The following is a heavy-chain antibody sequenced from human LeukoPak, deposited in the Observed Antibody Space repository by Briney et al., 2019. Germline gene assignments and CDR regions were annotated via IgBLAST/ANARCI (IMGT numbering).Heavy chain of an antibody. V-gene: IGHV5-51*01. CDR1: GFRLTSYW. Sequence: GEALKISCKGSGFRLTSYWIGWVRQMPGKGLEWMGIIYPGDSDPRYSPSFQGQVTLSADKSISPAFLQCDNLEGPGPALYYLARREDGYNILDYGGQGTLVTVSS. CDR3: ARREDGYNILDY. D-gene: IGHD5-24*01. CDR2: IYPGDSDP. J-gene: IGHJ4*02.